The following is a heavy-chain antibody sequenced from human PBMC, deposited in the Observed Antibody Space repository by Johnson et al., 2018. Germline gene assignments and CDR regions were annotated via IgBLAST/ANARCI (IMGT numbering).Heavy chain of an antibody. CDR1: GFTFSSYG. Sequence: VQLVESGGGLVQPGRSLSLSCAASGFTFSSYGMHWVRQDPGKGLEWVAVIWYDGSKKYYADSVTGRFTIHRDKSKNTLYLQMNSLGAEDTAVYYCARGRRWGIQLCSSYYGMGVWCQGTTVTVSS. D-gene: IGHD5-18*01. V-gene: IGHV3-33*01. J-gene: IGHJ6*02. CDR2: IWYDGSKK. CDR3: ARGRRWGIQLCSSYYGMGV.